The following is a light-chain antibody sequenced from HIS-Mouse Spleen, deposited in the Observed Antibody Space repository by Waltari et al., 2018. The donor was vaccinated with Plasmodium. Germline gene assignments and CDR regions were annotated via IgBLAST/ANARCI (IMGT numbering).Light chain of an antibody. CDR1: SSDVGSYNL. J-gene: IGLJ3*02. Sequence: QSALTQPASVSGSPGQSITISCPGTSSDVGSYNLVSWYQQHPGKAPKLMIYEGSKRTSGVSNRFSGSKSGNTASLTISGLQAEDEADYYCCSDAGSSTFVFGGGTKLTVL. V-gene: IGLV2-23*03. CDR3: CSDAGSSTFV. CDR2: EGS.